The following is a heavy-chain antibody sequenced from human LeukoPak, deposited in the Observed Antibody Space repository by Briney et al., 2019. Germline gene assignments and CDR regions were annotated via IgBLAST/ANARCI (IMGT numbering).Heavy chain of an antibody. CDR2: IYSGGST. D-gene: IGHD4-17*01. CDR3: ARGPPVTAFDY. J-gene: IGHJ4*02. CDR1: GFTVSSNY. V-gene: IGHV3-53*01. Sequence: GGSLRLSRAASGFTVSSNYMSWVRQAPGKGLEWVSVIYSGGSTYYADSVKGRFTISRDNSKNTLYLQMNSLRAEDTAVYYCARGPPVTAFDYWGQGTLVTVSS.